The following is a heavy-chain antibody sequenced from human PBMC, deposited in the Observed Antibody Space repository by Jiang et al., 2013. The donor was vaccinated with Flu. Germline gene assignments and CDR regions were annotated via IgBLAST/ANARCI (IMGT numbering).Heavy chain of an antibody. J-gene: IGHJ4*02. D-gene: IGHD3-22*01. CDR1: GYTFTNFE. Sequence: EVKKPGASVKVSCKASGYTFTNFESSGFGRPLDKGLSGWGGSALPLVIETMHRTSTGRVTMTTDTSTTTAYMELRSLRSDDTAVYFCARQARLADSSGILGYWGQGTLVTVSS. CDR3: ARQARLADSSGILGY. V-gene: IGHV1-18*01. CDR2: SALPLVI.